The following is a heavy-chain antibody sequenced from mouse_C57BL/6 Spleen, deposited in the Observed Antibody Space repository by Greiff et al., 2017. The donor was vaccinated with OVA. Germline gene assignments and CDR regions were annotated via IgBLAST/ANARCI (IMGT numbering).Heavy chain of an antibody. Sequence: QVQLQQPGAELVRPGTSVKVSCKASGYTFTSYWMHWVKQRPGQGLEWIGVIDPSDSYTNYNQKFKGKATLTVDTSSSTAYMQLSRLTSEDSAVYYCARRGGPYAMDYWGQGTSVTVSS. CDR2: IDPSDSYT. D-gene: IGHD1-1*02. CDR3: ARRGGPYAMDY. V-gene: IGHV1-59*01. J-gene: IGHJ4*01. CDR1: GYTFTSYW.